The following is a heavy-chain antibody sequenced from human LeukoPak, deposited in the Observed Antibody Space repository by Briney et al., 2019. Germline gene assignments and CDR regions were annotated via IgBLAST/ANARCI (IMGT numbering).Heavy chain of an antibody. CDR2: INPKSGGT. CDR3: ARRVFSGWGYYFDY. Sequence: ASVKVSCKASGYSFTGHYMHWVRQAPGQGLEWMGWINPKSGGTNYAQKFQGRVTMTRDTSISTAYMELSSLRSDDTAIYYCARRVFSGWGYYFDYWGQGTLVTVSS. D-gene: IGHD6-19*01. CDR1: GYSFTGHY. J-gene: IGHJ4*02. V-gene: IGHV1-2*02.